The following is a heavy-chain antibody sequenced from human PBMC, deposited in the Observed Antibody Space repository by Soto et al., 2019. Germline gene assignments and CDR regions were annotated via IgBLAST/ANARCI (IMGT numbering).Heavy chain of an antibody. V-gene: IGHV1-46*01. D-gene: IGHD4-17*01. CDR3: ARDKDFDYGGNSGHPPDAFDI. Sequence: ASVKVSCKASGYTFTSYYMHWVRQAPGQGLEWMGIVNPSGGSTSYAQKFQGRVTTTRDTSTSTVYMELSSLRSEDTAVYYCARDKDFDYGGNSGHPPDAFDIWGQGTMVTVSS. CDR2: VNPSGGST. CDR1: GYTFTSYY. J-gene: IGHJ3*02.